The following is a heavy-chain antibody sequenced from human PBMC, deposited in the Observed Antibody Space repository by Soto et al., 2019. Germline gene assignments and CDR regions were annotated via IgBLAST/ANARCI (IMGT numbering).Heavy chain of an antibody. CDR1: GFTFSSYW. Sequence: GGSLRLSCAASGFTFSSYWMSWVRQAPGKGLEWVANIKQDGSEKYYVDSVKGRFTISRDNAKNSLYLQMNSLRAEDTAVYYCARDTGIQLWLENFDYWGQGTLVTVSS. CDR3: ARDTGIQLWLENFDY. V-gene: IGHV3-7*01. J-gene: IGHJ4*02. D-gene: IGHD5-18*01. CDR2: IKQDGSEK.